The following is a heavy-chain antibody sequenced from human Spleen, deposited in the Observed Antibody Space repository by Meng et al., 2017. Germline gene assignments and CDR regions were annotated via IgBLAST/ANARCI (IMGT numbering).Heavy chain of an antibody. CDR2: ISGSGGTT. D-gene: IGHD3-22*01. J-gene: IGHJ4*02. V-gene: IGHV3-23*01. Sequence: GGSLRLSCAASGFPFSNYAMSWVRQAPGKGLEWVSGISGSGGTTHYADSVKGRFTISRDNSMNTLHLQVNSLRAEDTAVYYCAANGNHDDYYDASGYWYFFDHWGQGTLVTVSS. CDR1: GFPFSNYA. CDR3: AANGNHDDYYDASGYWYFFDH.